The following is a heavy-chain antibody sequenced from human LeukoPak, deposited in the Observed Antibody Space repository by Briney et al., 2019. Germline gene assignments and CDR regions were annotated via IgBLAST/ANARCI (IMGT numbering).Heavy chain of an antibody. CDR3: ATSLDLDSVEAFDY. CDR1: GFTVSSNY. CDR2: IYSGGST. J-gene: IGHJ4*02. Sequence: GGSLRLSCAASGFTVSSNYMSWVRQAPGKGLEWVSVIYSGGSTYYADSVKGRFTISRDNSKNTLYLQMNSLRAEDTAVYYCATSLDLDSVEAFDYWGQGTLVTVSS. D-gene: IGHD1-26*01. V-gene: IGHV3-66*01.